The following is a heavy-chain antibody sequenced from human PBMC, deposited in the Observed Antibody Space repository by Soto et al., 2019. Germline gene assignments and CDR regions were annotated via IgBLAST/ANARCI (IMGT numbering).Heavy chain of an antibody. CDR3: ASCPQNCITTSPCCLFFDY. J-gene: IGHJ4*02. CDR2: INAGNGNT. CDR1: GYTFSNYG. Sequence: GASVKVSCKASGYTFSNYGIHWVRQAPGQRLEWVGLINAGNGNTKYSQNFQGRVTLTRDTSASTAYMELSSLRSEDTAVYYCASCPQNCITTSPCCLFFDYWGQGTLVTVSS. D-gene: IGHD2-2*01. V-gene: IGHV1-3*01.